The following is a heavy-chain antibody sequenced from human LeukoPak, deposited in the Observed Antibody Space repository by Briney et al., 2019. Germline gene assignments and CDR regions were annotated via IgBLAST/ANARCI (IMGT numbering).Heavy chain of an antibody. D-gene: IGHD3-10*01. CDR1: GFTFSSYA. J-gene: IGHJ4*02. CDR3: AKDRNTMVRGVIKGFDY. Sequence: GGSLRLSCAASGFTFSSYAMSWVRQAPGKGLEWVSAISGSGGSTYYADSVKGRFTISRDNSKNTMNLQMNSLRAEDTAVYYCAKDRNTMVRGVIKGFDYWGQGTLVTVSS. CDR2: ISGSGGST. V-gene: IGHV3-23*01.